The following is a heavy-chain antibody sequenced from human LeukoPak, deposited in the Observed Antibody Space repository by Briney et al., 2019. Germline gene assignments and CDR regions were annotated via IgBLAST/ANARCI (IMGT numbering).Heavy chain of an antibody. D-gene: IGHD3-22*01. CDR3: ARDRGGIDSSGFDY. CDR1: GFTFSGFW. CDR2: VNSDGSEG. J-gene: IGHJ4*02. Sequence: GGSLRLSCAVSGFTFSGFWMSWSRQAPGKGLEWVASVNSDGSEGYYADVVKGRFTISRDNAKNSLYLQINSLRAEDTAVYYCARDRGGIDSSGFDYWGQGTLVTVSS. V-gene: IGHV3-7*03.